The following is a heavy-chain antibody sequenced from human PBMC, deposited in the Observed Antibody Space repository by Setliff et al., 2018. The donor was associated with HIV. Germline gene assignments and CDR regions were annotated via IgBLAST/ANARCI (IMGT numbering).Heavy chain of an antibody. CDR1: GFAFSSHQ. J-gene: IGHJ4*02. CDR3: ARDSSSWYEFYFDC. V-gene: IGHV3-7*01. CDR2: IRQDGTDK. Sequence: PGGSLRLSCAASGFAFSSHQMSWVRQAPGKGLEWVAKIRQDGTDKYYVDSVRGRFTISRDNAKNSLYLQMNSLRVEDTAVYYCARDSSSWYEFYFDCWGQGTLVTGLL. D-gene: IGHD6-13*01.